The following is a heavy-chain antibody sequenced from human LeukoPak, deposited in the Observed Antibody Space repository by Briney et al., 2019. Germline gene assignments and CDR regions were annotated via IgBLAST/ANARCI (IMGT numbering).Heavy chain of an antibody. CDR1: NGSITSGIYY. CDR2: IYSSGST. CDR3: ARDLLHRGYAFDI. Sequence: SETLSLTCTVSNGSITSGIYYWSWIRQPAGKALEWIGRIYSSGSTNYSPFLKSRVTMSVDTSKNQFSLKLSSVTAADTAVYYCARDLLHRGYAFDIWGRGTMVTVSS. J-gene: IGHJ3*02. V-gene: IGHV4-61*02. D-gene: IGHD3-22*01.